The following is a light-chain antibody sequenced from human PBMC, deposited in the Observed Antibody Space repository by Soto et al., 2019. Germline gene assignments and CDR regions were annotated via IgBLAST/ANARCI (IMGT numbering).Light chain of an antibody. CDR1: SSNIGAGYD. CDR3: QSYDSSLMGV. CDR2: GNS. Sequence: QSVLTQPPSVSGAPGQRVTISCTGSSSNIGAGYDVHWYQQLPGTAPKLLIYGNSNRPSGVPDRFSGSKSGTSASLAITGLQAEYEADYSCQSYDSSLMGVFGGGTKLTVL. J-gene: IGLJ3*02. V-gene: IGLV1-40*01.